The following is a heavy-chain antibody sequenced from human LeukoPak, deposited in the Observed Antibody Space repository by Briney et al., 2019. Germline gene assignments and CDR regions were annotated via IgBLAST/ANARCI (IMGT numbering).Heavy chain of an antibody. CDR3: ARASRIAAAGNFDY. Sequence: PSETLSLTCTVSCGSISSGDYYWSWIRQPPGKGLEWIGYIYYSGSTYYNPSLKSRFTISVDTSKNQFSLKLSSVTAADTAVYYCARASRIAAAGNFDYWGQGTLVTVSS. D-gene: IGHD6-13*01. J-gene: IGHJ4*02. V-gene: IGHV4-30-4*08. CDR1: CGSISSGDYY. CDR2: IYYSGST.